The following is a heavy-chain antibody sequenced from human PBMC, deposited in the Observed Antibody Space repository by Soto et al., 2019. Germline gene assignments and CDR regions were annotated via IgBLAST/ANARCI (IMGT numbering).Heavy chain of an antibody. Sequence: GGSLRLSCAASGFTFSSYSMNWVRQAPGKGLEWVSYISSSSSTIYYADSVKGRFTISRDNARNSLYLQMNSLRAEDTAVYYCAREGGLGYCSSTSCLHDAFDIWGQGTMVTVSS. J-gene: IGHJ3*02. V-gene: IGHV3-48*01. CDR1: GFTFSSYS. CDR3: AREGGLGYCSSTSCLHDAFDI. CDR2: ISSSSSTI. D-gene: IGHD2-2*01.